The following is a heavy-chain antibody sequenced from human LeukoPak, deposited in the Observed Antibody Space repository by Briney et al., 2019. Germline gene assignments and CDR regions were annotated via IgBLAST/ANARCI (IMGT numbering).Heavy chain of an antibody. CDR1: GFTFSSYA. V-gene: IGHV3-30-3*01. CDR2: ISYDGSNK. D-gene: IGHD6-13*01. CDR3: ASGSSTWPSFDYYMDV. J-gene: IGHJ6*03. Sequence: GRSLRLSCAASGFTFSSYAMHWVRQAPGKGLEWVAVISYDGSNKYYADSVKGRFTISRDNAKNSLYLQMNSLRAEDTAVYYCASGSSTWPSFDYYMDVWGTGTTVTVSS.